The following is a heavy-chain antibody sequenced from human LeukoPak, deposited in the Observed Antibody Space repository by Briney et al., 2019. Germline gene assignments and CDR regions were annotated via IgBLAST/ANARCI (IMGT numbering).Heavy chain of an antibody. D-gene: IGHD3-22*01. CDR3: ASEYYYDSTRLFGY. Sequence: PGGSLRLSCAASGFTVSSNYMSWVRQAPGKGLEWVSVIYSGGSTYYADSVKGRFTISRDNSKNTLYLQMNSLRAEDTAVYYCASEYYYDSTRLFGYWGQGTLVTVSS. V-gene: IGHV3-66*01. CDR1: GFTVSSNY. CDR2: IYSGGST. J-gene: IGHJ4*02.